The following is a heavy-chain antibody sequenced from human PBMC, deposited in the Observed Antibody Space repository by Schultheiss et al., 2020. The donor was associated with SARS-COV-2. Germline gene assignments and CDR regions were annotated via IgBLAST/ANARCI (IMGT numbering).Heavy chain of an antibody. D-gene: IGHD6-19*01. CDR3: AKVYYGRGIAVAGTPLDY. Sequence: GESLKISCAASGFTFSSYAMHCVRQAPGKGLEWVAVISYDGSNKYYADSVKGRFTISRDNSKNTLYLQMNSLRAEDTAVYYCAKVYYGRGIAVAGTPLDYWGQGTLVTVSS. V-gene: IGHV3-30*01. J-gene: IGHJ4*02. CDR1: GFTFSSYA. CDR2: ISYDGSNK.